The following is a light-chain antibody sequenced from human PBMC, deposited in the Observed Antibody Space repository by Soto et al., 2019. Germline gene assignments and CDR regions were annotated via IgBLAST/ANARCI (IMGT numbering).Light chain of an antibody. J-gene: IGKJ4*01. V-gene: IGKV1-5*03. CDR3: QPYKSYSPLT. CDR2: KAS. CDR1: QSISTW. Sequence: DIQMTQSPSTLPASVGDRVTITCRANQSISTWLAWYQQKPGKAPNLLIYKASRLETGVPSRFSGSGSGTEFTLTIRFLQPDDFATYDCQPYKSYSPLTFGGGTKVDIK.